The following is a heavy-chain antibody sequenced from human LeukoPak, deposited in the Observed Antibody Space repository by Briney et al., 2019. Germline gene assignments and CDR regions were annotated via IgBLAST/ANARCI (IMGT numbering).Heavy chain of an antibody. Sequence: GGSLRLSCAASGFTFSSYWMSWVRRAPGKGLEWVSAISGRGGSTYYADSVKGRFTISRDNSKNTLYLQMNSLRAEDTAVYYCAKGVRDGYNGYFDYWGQGTLVTVSS. J-gene: IGHJ4*02. CDR1: GFTFSSYW. V-gene: IGHV3-23*01. D-gene: IGHD5-24*01. CDR2: ISGRGGST. CDR3: AKGVRDGYNGYFDY.